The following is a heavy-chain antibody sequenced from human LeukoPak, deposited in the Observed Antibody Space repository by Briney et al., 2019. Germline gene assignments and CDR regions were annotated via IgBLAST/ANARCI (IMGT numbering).Heavy chain of an antibody. Sequence: GGSLRLSCAASGFTFSSYAMSWVRQAPGKGLEWVANIKQDGSEKYYVDSVKGRFTISRDNAKSSLYLQLNSLRAEDTGVYYCAREGSRSYWGQGTLVTVSS. V-gene: IGHV3-7*01. CDR1: GFTFSSYA. CDR3: AREGSRSY. CDR2: IKQDGSEK. J-gene: IGHJ4*02.